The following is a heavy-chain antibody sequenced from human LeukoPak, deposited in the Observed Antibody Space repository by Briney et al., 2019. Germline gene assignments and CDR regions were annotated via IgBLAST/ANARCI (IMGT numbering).Heavy chain of an antibody. D-gene: IGHD3-10*01. CDR1: GFTFSNYW. V-gene: IGHV3-7*01. CDR2: INLDGSQK. Sequence: GGSLRLSCAASGFTFSNYWMAWVRQAPGKGPEWVANINLDGSQKYYADSVKGRFTISRDNSKNTLYLQMNSLRAEDTAVYYCAKDLGVLPYDYYGMDVWGQGTTVTVSS. CDR3: AKDLGVLPYDYYGMDV. J-gene: IGHJ6*02.